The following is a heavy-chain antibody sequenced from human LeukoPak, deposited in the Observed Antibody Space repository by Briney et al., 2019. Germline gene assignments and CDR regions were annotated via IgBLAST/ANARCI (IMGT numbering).Heavy chain of an antibody. V-gene: IGHV4-39*01. Sequence: SETLSLTCTVSGGSISSSRYYWGWIRQPPGKGLEWIGSIYYSGSTYYNPSLKSRVTISVDTSKNQFSLKLSSVTAADTAVYYCARHKTLSFFDYWGQGTLGTVSS. D-gene: IGHD2-15*01. CDR3: ARHKTLSFFDY. CDR2: IYYSGST. J-gene: IGHJ4*02. CDR1: GGSISSSRYY.